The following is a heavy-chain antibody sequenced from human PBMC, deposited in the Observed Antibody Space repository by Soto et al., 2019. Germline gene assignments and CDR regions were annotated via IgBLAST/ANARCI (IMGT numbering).Heavy chain of an antibody. V-gene: IGHV3-74*01. CDR2: IDTSGSST. D-gene: IGHD6-13*01. J-gene: IGHJ4*02. Sequence: PGGSLRLSCEASGFIFTNFWMHWVRQVPGKGPVWVSRIDTSGSSTSYADSVKGRFTISRDNAKNTVSLQMNSLRAEDTGVYYCAKDSWYFDLWSQGSLVTVS. CDR3: AKDSWYFDL. CDR1: GFIFTNFW.